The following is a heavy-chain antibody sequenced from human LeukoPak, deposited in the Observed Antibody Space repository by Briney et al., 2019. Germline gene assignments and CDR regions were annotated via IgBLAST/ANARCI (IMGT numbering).Heavy chain of an antibody. CDR3: ARQAGSGLFILP. CDR1: GGSISSSSYY. V-gene: IGHV4-39*01. CDR2: IYYSGNT. J-gene: IGHJ4*02. Sequence: SETLSLTCTVSGGSISSSSYYWGWIRQPPGKGLEWIGSIYYSGNTYYNSSLKSRVTISIDTSANLFSLKLNSVTAADTAFYFCARQAGSGLFILPGGQGTLVTVS. D-gene: IGHD3-10*01.